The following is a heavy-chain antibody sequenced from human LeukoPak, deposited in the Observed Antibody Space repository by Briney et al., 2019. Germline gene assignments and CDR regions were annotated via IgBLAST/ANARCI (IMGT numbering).Heavy chain of an antibody. V-gene: IGHV3-33*06. Sequence: GRSLRLSCAASGFTFGSYGMHWVRQAPGKGLEWAAVIWYDGNTKFYGDFVKGRFTISRDNSKNTVYLQMDSLRAEDTAVYYCAKGRTYGSGSFYMDVWGVGTTVTVSS. CDR1: GFTFGSYG. CDR3: AKGRTYGSGSFYMDV. D-gene: IGHD3-10*01. J-gene: IGHJ6*03. CDR2: IWYDGNTK.